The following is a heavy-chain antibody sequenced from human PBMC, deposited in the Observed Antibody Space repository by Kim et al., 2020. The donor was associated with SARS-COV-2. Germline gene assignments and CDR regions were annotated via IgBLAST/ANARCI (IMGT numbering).Heavy chain of an antibody. Sequence: ADSVKGRFTISRDNSKNTLYLQMISLRAEDTAVYYCAKVQRIAVAGTIGYCGQGTLVTVSS. D-gene: IGHD6-19*01. J-gene: IGHJ4*02. CDR3: AKVQRIAVAGTIGY. V-gene: IGHV3-23*01.